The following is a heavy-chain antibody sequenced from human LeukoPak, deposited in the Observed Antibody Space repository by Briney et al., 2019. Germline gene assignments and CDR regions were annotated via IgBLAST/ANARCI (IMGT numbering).Heavy chain of an antibody. CDR1: GFAFSSYA. J-gene: IGHJ4*02. CDR2: ISRRDDYT. Sequence: GGSLRLSCAASGFAFSSYAMSWVRQPPGKGLEWVSVISRRDDYTYYADSVKGRFTISRGNSKNTLYLQMNTLRAEDTAVYYFANDYRSGSFHDFWGQGTLVTVSS. V-gene: IGHV3-23*01. CDR3: ANDYRSGSFHDF. D-gene: IGHD3-10*01.